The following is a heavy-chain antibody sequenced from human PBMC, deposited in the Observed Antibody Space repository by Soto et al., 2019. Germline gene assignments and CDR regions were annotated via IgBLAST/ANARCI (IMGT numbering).Heavy chain of an antibody. CDR2: IYYSGST. V-gene: IGHV4-59*06. Sequence: SETLSLTCTVSGGSISSYYWSWIRQHPGKGLEWIGYIYYSGSTYYNPSLKSRVTISVDTSKNQFSLKLSSVTAADTAVYYCARGPRTNCSGGSCYLSFSFDPWGQGTLVTVSS. J-gene: IGHJ5*02. CDR1: GGSISSYY. D-gene: IGHD2-15*01. CDR3: ARGPRTNCSGGSCYLSFSFDP.